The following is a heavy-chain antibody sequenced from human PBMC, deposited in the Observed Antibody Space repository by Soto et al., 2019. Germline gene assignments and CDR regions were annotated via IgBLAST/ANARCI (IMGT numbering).Heavy chain of an antibody. J-gene: IGHJ6*03. CDR2: IVVGSGNT. Sequence: ASVKVSCKASGFTFTSSAMQWVRQARGQRLEWIGWIVVGSGNTNYAQKFQERVTITRDMSTSTAYMELGSLRSEDTAVYYCAADRGHTYCSGGSCRKTYYYYMDVWGKGTTVTVSS. CDR3: AADRGHTYCSGGSCRKTYYYYMDV. D-gene: IGHD2-15*01. V-gene: IGHV1-58*02. CDR1: GFTFTSSA.